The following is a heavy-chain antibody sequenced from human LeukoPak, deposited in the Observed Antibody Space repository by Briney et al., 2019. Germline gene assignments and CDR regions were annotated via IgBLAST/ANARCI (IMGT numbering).Heavy chain of an antibody. J-gene: IGHJ4*02. CDR3: AKEKAERRAFDY. V-gene: IGHV3-23*01. D-gene: IGHD1-1*01. Sequence: GGSLRLSCSASGFTFSSYAMSWVRQAPGKGLEWVSAISGSGSSTYYADSVKGRFTISRDSSKNTVYLQVNSLRAEDTAVYYCAKEKAERRAFDYWGQGTLVTVSS. CDR1: GFTFSSYA. CDR2: ISGSGSST.